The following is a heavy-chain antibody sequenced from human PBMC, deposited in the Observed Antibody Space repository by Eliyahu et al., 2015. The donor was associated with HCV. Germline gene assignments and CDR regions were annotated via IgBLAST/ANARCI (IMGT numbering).Heavy chain of an antibody. CDR2: IYHSGST. CDR1: GGSISSGGYS. CDR3: ARIPTTVTTAADWYFDR. Sequence: QLQLQESGSGLVKPSQTLSLTCAVSGGSISSGGYSWSWIRQPPGKGLEWIGYIYHSGSTYYNPSLKSRVTLSVDRSKNQFSLKLSSVTAADTAVYYCARIPTTVTTAADWYFDRRGRGTLVTVSS. D-gene: IGHD4-17*01. V-gene: IGHV4-30-2*01. J-gene: IGHJ2*01.